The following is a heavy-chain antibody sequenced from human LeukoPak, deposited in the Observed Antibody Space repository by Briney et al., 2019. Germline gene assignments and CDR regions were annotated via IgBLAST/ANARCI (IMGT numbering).Heavy chain of an antibody. D-gene: IGHD3-22*01. V-gene: IGHV4-59*01. Sequence: SETLSLTCTVSGGSISSYYWSWIRQPPGKGLEWIGYIYYSGSTNYNPSLKSRVTISVDTSKNQFSLKLNSVTAADTAVYYCARVPYYDSSGSLGFDYWGQGTLVTVSS. CDR3: ARVPYYDSSGSLGFDY. CDR2: IYYSGST. J-gene: IGHJ4*02. CDR1: GGSISSYY.